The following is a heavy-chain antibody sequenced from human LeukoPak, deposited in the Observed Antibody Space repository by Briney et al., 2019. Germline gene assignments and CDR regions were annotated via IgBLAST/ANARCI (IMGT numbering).Heavy chain of an antibody. Sequence: ASVKVSCKASGYTFTGYYMHWVRQAPGQGLEGMGWINPNSGGTNYAQKFQGWVTMTRDTSISTAYMELSRLRSDDTAVYYCARDAGRSDSSGYYYADYWGQGTLVTVSS. V-gene: IGHV1-2*04. CDR1: GYTFTGYY. CDR3: ARDAGRSDSSGYYYADY. D-gene: IGHD3-22*01. CDR2: INPNSGGT. J-gene: IGHJ4*02.